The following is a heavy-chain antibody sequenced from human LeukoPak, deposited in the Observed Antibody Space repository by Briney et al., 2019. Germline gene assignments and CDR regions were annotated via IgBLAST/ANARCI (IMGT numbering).Heavy chain of an antibody. Sequence: SETLSLTCTVSGGSVSSGSYCWSWIRQPPGKSLEWIGYIYYTGNTNYNPSLKSRVTISMDTSKNQFSLNLSSVTAADTAVYYCARDRTDIVATSHFDYWGQGTLVTVSS. CDR2: IYYTGNT. V-gene: IGHV4-61*01. J-gene: IGHJ4*02. CDR1: GGSVSSGSYC. D-gene: IGHD5-12*01. CDR3: ARDRTDIVATSHFDY.